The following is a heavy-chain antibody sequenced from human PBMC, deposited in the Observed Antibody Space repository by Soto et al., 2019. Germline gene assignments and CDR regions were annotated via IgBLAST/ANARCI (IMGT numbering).Heavy chain of an antibody. V-gene: IGHV3-11*01. Sequence: GSLRLSCAASGFTFSDYYMSWTRQAPGKGLGWVAYISGSSGNIYYADSVKGRFTISRDNAKNSLYLQMNSLRADDTAVYYCARDRYSGSDAYMDVWGNGTTVTVSS. CDR1: GFTFSDYY. D-gene: IGHD5-12*01. CDR2: ISGSSGNI. CDR3: ARDRYSGSDAYMDV. J-gene: IGHJ6*03.